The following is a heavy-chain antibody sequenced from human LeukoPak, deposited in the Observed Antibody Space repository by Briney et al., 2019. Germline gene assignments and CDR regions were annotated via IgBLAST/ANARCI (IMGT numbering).Heavy chain of an antibody. V-gene: IGHV2-5*01. J-gene: IGHJ5*02. CDR1: GFSLSTSGVG. CDR2: IYWNDDK. D-gene: IGHD2-2*02. Sequence: FGPTLVKPTQTLTLTCTFSGFSLSTSGVGVGWIRQPPGKALEWLALIYWNDDKRYSPSLKSRLTITKDTSKNQVVLTMTNMDPVDTATYYCAHSHYQLLYFDPWGQGTLVTVSS. CDR3: AHSHYQLLYFDP.